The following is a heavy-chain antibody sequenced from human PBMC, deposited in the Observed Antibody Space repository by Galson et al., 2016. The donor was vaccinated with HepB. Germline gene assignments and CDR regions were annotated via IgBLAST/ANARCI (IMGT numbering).Heavy chain of an antibody. J-gene: IGHJ4*02. CDR3: ARADGFNAPFFDF. Sequence: SLRLSCAASGFTFSNYRMDWVRQAPGKGLEWVATIRSASMYIFYADSVKGRFTLSRDNGRNSLYLQMNGLRAEDTAVYYCARADGFNAPFFDFWGQGTLVTVSS. CDR1: GFTFSNYR. CDR2: IRSASMYI. D-gene: IGHD5-24*01. V-gene: IGHV3-21*01.